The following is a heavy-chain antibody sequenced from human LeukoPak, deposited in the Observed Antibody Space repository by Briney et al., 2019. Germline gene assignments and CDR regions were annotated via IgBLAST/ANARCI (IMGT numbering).Heavy chain of an antibody. CDR3: ARQVLAVAGTFFDY. Sequence: SETLSLTCTVSGGSISSSSYYWGWIRQPPGKGLEWIGSIYYSGSTYYNPSLKSRVTISVDTSKNQFSLKLSSVTAAGTAVYYCARQVLAVAGTFFDYWGQGTLVTVSS. D-gene: IGHD6-19*01. CDR2: IYYSGST. J-gene: IGHJ4*02. V-gene: IGHV4-39*01. CDR1: GGSISSSSYY.